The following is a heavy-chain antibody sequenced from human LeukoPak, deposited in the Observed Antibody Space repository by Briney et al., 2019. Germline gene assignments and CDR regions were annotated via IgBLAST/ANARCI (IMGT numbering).Heavy chain of an antibody. D-gene: IGHD6-19*01. V-gene: IGHV1-8*01. CDR2: MNPNSGNT. J-gene: IGHJ5*02. Sequence: GASVKVSCKASGYTFTSYGINWVRQATGQGLEWMGWMNPNSGNTGYAQKFQGRVTMTRNTSISTAYMELSSLRSEDTAVYYCARRWRQWLPKGANWFDPWGQGTLVTVSS. CDR1: GYTFTSYG. CDR3: ARRWRQWLPKGANWFDP.